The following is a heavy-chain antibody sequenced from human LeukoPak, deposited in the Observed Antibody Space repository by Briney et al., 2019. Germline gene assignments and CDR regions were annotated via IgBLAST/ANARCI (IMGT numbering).Heavy chain of an antibody. Sequence: GRSLRLSCAASGFTFSSYAMHWVRQAPGKGLEWVAVISYDGSNKYYADSVKGRFTISRDNSKNTLYLQMNSLRAEDTAVYYCAKSQRENWFDPWGQGTLVTVSS. J-gene: IGHJ5*02. CDR1: GFTFSSYA. CDR2: ISYDGSNK. V-gene: IGHV3-30-3*02. CDR3: AKSQRENWFDP.